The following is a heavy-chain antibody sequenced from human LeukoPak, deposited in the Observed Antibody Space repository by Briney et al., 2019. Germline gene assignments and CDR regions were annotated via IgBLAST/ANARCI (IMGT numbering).Heavy chain of an antibody. CDR2: INHSGST. D-gene: IGHD3-3*01. Sequence: SETLSLTCAVYGGSFSGYYWSWIRQPPGKGLEWIGEINHSGSTNYNPSLKSRVTISVDTSKHQFSLKLSSVTAADTAVYYCARAVTIFGVVIHYYYGMDVWGQGTTVTVSS. CDR3: ARAVTIFGVVIHYYYGMDV. V-gene: IGHV4-34*01. CDR1: GGSFSGYY. J-gene: IGHJ6*02.